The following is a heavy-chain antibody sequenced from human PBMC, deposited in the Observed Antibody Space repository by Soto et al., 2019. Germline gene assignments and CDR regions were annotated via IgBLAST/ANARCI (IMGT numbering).Heavy chain of an antibody. CDR3: ARNVTMVRGVIRMKFDYYYGMDV. V-gene: IGHV1-18*04. J-gene: IGHJ6*02. Sequence: ASVKVSCKASGYTFTSYGISWGRQAPGQGLEWMGWISAYNGNTNYAQKLQGRVTMTTDTSTSTAYMELRSLRSDDTAVYYCARNVTMVRGVIRMKFDYYYGMDVWGQGTTVTVSS. CDR2: ISAYNGNT. D-gene: IGHD3-10*01. CDR1: GYTFTSYG.